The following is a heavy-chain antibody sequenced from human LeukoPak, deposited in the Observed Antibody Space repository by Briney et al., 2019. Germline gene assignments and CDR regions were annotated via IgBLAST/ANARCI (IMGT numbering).Heavy chain of an antibody. CDR3: ARGSSYFDY. V-gene: IGHV4-59*12. CDR2: IYYSGST. Sequence: SETLSLTCTVSGGSISSYYWSWIRQPPGKGLEWIGYIYYSGSTNYNPSLKSRVTISVDTSKNQFSLKLSSVTAADTAVYYCARGSSYFDYWGQGTLVTVSS. D-gene: IGHD6-13*01. J-gene: IGHJ4*02. CDR1: GGSISSYY.